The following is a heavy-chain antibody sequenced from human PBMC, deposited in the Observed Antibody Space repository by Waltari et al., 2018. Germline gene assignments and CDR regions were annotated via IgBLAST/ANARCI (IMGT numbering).Heavy chain of an antibody. CDR2: IYSAGRT. CDR1: GIIVSANE. Sequence: EVQLVESGGGLIQPGGSLRLSCAASGIIVSANEMNWVRQAPGKGPRWVSVIYSAGRTYYADSVKGRFTISRDNTKNTVYLQMNNLKTEDTAVYYCARPGEGPSSHWAQGTLVTVSS. D-gene: IGHD4-17*01. J-gene: IGHJ4*02. CDR3: ARPGEGPSSH. V-gene: IGHV3-53*01.